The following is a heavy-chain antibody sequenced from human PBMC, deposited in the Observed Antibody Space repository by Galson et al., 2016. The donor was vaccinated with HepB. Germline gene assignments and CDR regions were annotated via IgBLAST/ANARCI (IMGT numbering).Heavy chain of an antibody. Sequence: SLRLSCAASGFTFSSYAMNWVRQAPGKGLERVSDISHSGDSIYYADSVKGRFTISRDSSKNTVYLQMNSLRAEDTAVYYCARGRVGATPADYWGQGTLVTVSS. V-gene: IGHV3-23*01. D-gene: IGHD1-26*01. J-gene: IGHJ4*02. CDR2: ISHSGDSI. CDR1: GFTFSSYA. CDR3: ARGRVGATPADY.